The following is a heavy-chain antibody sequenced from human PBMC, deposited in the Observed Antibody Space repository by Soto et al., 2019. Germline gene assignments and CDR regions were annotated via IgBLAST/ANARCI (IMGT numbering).Heavy chain of an antibody. CDR2: ISSSSTV. Sequence: GGSLRLSCAASGFPFSSYSMNWVRQTPGKGLEWVSYISSSSTVVYADSVEGRFTISRDNARNSMYLQMNSLRDEDTAVYYCARDAYNSFDYWGQGTLVTVSS. CDR1: GFPFSSYS. CDR3: ARDAYNSFDY. V-gene: IGHV3-48*02. D-gene: IGHD3-16*01. J-gene: IGHJ4*02.